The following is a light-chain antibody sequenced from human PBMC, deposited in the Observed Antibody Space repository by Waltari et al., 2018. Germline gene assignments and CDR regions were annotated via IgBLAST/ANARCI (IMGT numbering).Light chain of an antibody. V-gene: IGLV2-14*01. CDR3: SSYTGSSTLLV. Sequence: QSALTQPASVSGSPGQSITISCTGTTSDIGNHDYVSWYQQHPGKAPKLLIYEGTNRPSWVATRFSGSKSGSTASLTISGLQADDEAHYYCSSYTGSSTLLVFGGGTDLTVL. CDR2: EGT. J-gene: IGLJ2*01. CDR1: TSDIGNHDY.